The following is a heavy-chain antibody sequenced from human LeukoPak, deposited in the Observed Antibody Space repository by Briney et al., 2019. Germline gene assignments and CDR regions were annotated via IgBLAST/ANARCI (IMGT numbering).Heavy chain of an antibody. CDR1: GGSCDGYC. CDR2: INPHGIF. CDR3: SRGRDRSKAGDH. V-gene: IGHV4-34*01. D-gene: IGHD5-24*01. Sequence: PSETLSLTCDLSGGSCDGYCCSWIRQPPGKGLEWICEINPHGIFYYNSSLMSRVTISIDTTTTQFSLRLSSVTAGVTVFYYCSRGRDRSKAGDHWGAGSLVTVSS. J-gene: IGHJ4*02.